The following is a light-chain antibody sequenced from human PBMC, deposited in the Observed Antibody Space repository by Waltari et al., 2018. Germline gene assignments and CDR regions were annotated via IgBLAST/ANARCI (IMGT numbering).Light chain of an antibody. CDR1: SSHIGAGYA. J-gene: IGLJ6*01. CDR2: GNS. V-gene: IGLV1-40*01. CDR3: QSYDSSLSGSNV. Sequence: QSVLTQPPSVSGAPGQRVTISCTGSSSHIGAGYAVHRYQQLPGTAPKLLIYGNSNRPSGVPDRFSGSKSGTSASLAITGLQAEDEADYYCQSYDSSLSGSNVFGSGTKVTVL.